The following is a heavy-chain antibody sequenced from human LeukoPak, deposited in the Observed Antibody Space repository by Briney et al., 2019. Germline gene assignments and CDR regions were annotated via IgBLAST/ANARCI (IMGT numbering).Heavy chain of an antibody. CDR3: ARATVFGVVTLDY. CDR2: INTNTGNP. D-gene: IGHD3-3*01. J-gene: IGHJ4*02. Sequence: ASVKVSCKASGYTFTSYGISWVRQAPGQGLEWMGWINTNTGNPTYAQGFTGRFVFSLDTSVSTAYLQISSLKAEDTAVYYCARATVFGVVTLDYWGQGTLVTVSS. V-gene: IGHV7-4-1*02. CDR1: GYTFTSYG.